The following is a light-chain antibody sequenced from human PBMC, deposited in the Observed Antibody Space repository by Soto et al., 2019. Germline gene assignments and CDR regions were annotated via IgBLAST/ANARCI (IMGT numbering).Light chain of an antibody. J-gene: IGKJ3*01. Sequence: DIVMTQSPATPSVSPGERARVYCTPTQTISSNLAWYQQKPGQTPRLLIYGASTRAAGIPARFSGSGSGTDFTLTITSLQSEDFAVYYCQQYNNWPPLTFGTGTKVDIK. V-gene: IGKV3-15*01. CDR1: QTISSN. CDR2: GAS. CDR3: QQYNNWPPLT.